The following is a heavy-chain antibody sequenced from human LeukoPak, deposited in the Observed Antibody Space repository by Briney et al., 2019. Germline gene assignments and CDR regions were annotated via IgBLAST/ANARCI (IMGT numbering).Heavy chain of an antibody. Sequence: SETLSLTCAVYGGSFSGYYWSWIRQPPGKGLEWIGEINHSGSTNYNPSLKSRVTISVDTSKNQFSLKLSSVTAADTAVYYCASLMVIRSNYFDYWAREPWSPSPQ. CDR3: ASLMVIRSNYFDY. J-gene: IGHJ4*02. V-gene: IGHV4-34*01. D-gene: IGHD2-8*01. CDR2: INHSGST. CDR1: GGSFSGYY.